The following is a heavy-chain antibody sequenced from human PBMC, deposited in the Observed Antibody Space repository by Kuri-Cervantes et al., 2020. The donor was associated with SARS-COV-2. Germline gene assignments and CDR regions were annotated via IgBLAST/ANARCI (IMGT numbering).Heavy chain of an antibody. CDR1: GGSISSGDYY. CDR2: IYYSGST. V-gene: IGHV4-30-4*01. CDR3: ARQAIVLMVYATTFDY. D-gene: IGHD2-8*01. Sequence: SETLSLTCIVSGGSISSGDYYWSWIRQPPGKGLEWIGYIYYSGSTYYNPSLKSRVTISVDTSKNQFSLKLSSVTAADTAVYYCARQAIVLMVYATTFDYWGQGTLVTVSS. J-gene: IGHJ4*02.